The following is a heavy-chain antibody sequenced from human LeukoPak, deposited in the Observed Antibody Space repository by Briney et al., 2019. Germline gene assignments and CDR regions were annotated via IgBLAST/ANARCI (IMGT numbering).Heavy chain of an antibody. J-gene: IGHJ4*02. D-gene: IGHD2-2*01. V-gene: IGHV3-9*01. CDR3: AKGYCSSTSCYVDY. CDR2: ISWNSGSI. CDR1: GFTFDDYA. Sequence: QPGRSLRLSCAASGFTFDDYAMHWVRQAPGKGLEWVSGISWNSGSIGYADSVKGRFTISRDNAKNSLYLQMNSLRAEDTALYYCAKGYCSSTSCYVDYWGQGTLVTVSS.